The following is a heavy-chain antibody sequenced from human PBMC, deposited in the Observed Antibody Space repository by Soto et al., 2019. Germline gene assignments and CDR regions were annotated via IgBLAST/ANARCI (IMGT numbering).Heavy chain of an antibody. J-gene: IGHJ3*02. CDR1: GFTFSSYA. D-gene: IGHD3-10*01. CDR3: ARGRSMVRGVYDAFDI. Sequence: GGSLRLSCAASGFTFSSYAMSWVRQAPGKGLEWVSAISGSGGSTYYADSVKGRFTISRDNSKNTLYLQMNSLRAEDTAVYYCARGRSMVRGVYDAFDIWGQGTMVTVSS. CDR2: ISGSGGST. V-gene: IGHV3-23*01.